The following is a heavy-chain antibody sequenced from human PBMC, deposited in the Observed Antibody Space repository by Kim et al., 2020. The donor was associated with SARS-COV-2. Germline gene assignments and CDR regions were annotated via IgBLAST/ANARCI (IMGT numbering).Heavy chain of an antibody. Sequence: STYYADSVKGRLTISRDNSKNTLYLQMNSLRAEDTAVYYCAREGVAALDDWGQGTLVTVSS. CDR3: AREGVAALDD. V-gene: IGHV3-66*01. J-gene: IGHJ4*02. D-gene: IGHD6-6*01. CDR2: ST.